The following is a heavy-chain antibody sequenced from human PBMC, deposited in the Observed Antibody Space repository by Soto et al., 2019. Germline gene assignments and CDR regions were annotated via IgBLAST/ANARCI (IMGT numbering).Heavy chain of an antibody. CDR2: IVPIYRTA. V-gene: IGHV1-69*13. CDR3: ARDSGAKLSSS. Sequence: SVKVSCKASGGTFSSYRINWVRQAPGQGLEWVGGIVPIYRTADYAQKFQGRVTITADESARTAYLGLRSLKSQDTAVYYCARDSGAKLSSSWGQGTLVTVSS. D-gene: IGHD6-13*01. J-gene: IGHJ4*02. CDR1: GGTFSSYR.